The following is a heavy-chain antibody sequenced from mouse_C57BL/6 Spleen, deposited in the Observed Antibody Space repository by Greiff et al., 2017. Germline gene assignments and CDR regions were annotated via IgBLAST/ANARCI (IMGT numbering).Heavy chain of an antibody. J-gene: IGHJ4*01. V-gene: IGHV1-69*01. Sequence: QVHVKQPGAELVRPGSSVKLSCKASGYTFTSYWMHWVKQRPGQGLEWIGEIDPSDSYTNYNQKFKGKSTLTVDKSSSTAYMQLSSLTSEDSAVYYCAFMDYWGQGTSVTVSS. CDR2: IDPSDSYT. CDR1: GYTFTSYW. CDR3: AFMDY.